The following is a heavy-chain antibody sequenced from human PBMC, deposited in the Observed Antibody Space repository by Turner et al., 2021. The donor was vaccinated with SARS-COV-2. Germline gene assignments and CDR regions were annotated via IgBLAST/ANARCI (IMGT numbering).Heavy chain of an antibody. J-gene: IGHJ4*02. V-gene: IGHV3-74*01. CDR3: RRDAVTGTPGLDY. Sequence: QPWGSLRLSCAGSGFTFSSYWMHWVRQAPGKGLVWVARINSDGSSTRYADSMKGRFTISRANAKNSLYLQMTSLRAEDTAEYYLRRDAVTGTPGLDYWGQGTLVTVSS. D-gene: IGHD2-15*01. CDR2: INSDGSST. CDR1: GFTFSSYW.